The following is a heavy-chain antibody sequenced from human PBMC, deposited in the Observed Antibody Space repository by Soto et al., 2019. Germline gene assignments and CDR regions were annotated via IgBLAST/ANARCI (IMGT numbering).Heavy chain of an antibody. CDR3: ARAPLPSTVREFDV. CDR2: IWYDGSNI. Sequence: GGSLRLSCAASGFTFSSYGMHWVRQAPGKGLEWVAIIWYDGSNIRYADSVKGRFTISRDNSKNTLYLQINSLRAEDTAVYYCARAPLPSTVREFDVWAQGTVVTVSS. V-gene: IGHV3-33*01. D-gene: IGHD4-17*01. J-gene: IGHJ3*01. CDR1: GFTFSSYG.